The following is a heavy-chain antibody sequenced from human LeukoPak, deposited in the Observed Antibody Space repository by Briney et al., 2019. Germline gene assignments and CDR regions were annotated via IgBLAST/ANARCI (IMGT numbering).Heavy chain of an antibody. CDR3: ARGLGGSSGCCGY. J-gene: IGHJ4*02. V-gene: IGHV4-59*01. CDR2: IYYSGST. D-gene: IGHD6-19*01. Sequence: SETLSLTCTVSGGSISSYYWSWIRQPPGKGLEWIGYIYYSGSTNYNPSLKSRVTISVDTSKNQLSLKLSSVTAADTAVYYCARGLGGSSGCCGYWGQGTLVTVSS. CDR1: GGSISSYY.